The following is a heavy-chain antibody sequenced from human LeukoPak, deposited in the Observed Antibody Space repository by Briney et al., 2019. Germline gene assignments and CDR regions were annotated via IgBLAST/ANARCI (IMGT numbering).Heavy chain of an antibody. D-gene: IGHD6-6*01. CDR3: DPHDSSSPF. CDR1: GFTFSSYG. Sequence: PGGSLRLSCAASGFTFSSYGMHWVRQAPGKGLEWVTFISSDGSNKYYADSVKGRFTISRDNSKNTLYLQMSSLRPEDTAVYYCDPHDSSSPFWGQGTLVTVSS. J-gene: IGHJ4*02. V-gene: IGHV3-30*03. CDR2: ISSDGSNK.